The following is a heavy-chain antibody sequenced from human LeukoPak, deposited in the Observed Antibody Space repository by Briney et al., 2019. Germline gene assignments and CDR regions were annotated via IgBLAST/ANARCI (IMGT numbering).Heavy chain of an antibody. V-gene: IGHV1-2*02. CDR2: INPNRCGT. CDR3: ARDLEGSSWYGNY. D-gene: IGHD6-13*01. CDR1: GYTFTGYY. Sequence: ASVKVSCKASGYTFTGYYMHWVRQAPGQGREWMGWINPNRCGTNYAQKFQGRVTMTRDTPISTAYIEPNRLRSDDTAVYYCARDLEGSSWYGNYWGQGTLVTVSS. J-gene: IGHJ4*02.